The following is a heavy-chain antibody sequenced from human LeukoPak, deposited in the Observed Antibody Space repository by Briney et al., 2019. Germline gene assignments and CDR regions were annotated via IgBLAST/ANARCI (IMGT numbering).Heavy chain of an antibody. Sequence: PGGSLRLSCAASGFTFSSYAMSWVRQAPGKGLEWVSVISGSGANTYYADSVKGRFTIFRDNSKNTLYLQMNSLRAEDTAVYYCAKPPYYCSGGTCSYFDFWGQGTLVTVSS. CDR1: GFTFSSYA. CDR3: AKPPYYCSGGTCSYFDF. D-gene: IGHD2-15*01. CDR2: ISGSGANT. V-gene: IGHV3-23*01. J-gene: IGHJ4*02.